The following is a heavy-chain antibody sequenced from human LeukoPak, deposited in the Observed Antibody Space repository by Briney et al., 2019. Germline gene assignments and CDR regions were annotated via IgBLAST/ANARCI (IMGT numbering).Heavy chain of an antibody. CDR3: AKADATIGGAFDT. CDR2: ISGTADSK. Sequence: GGSLRLSCAASRFIFRNYAMSWVRQAPGRGLEWLSIISGTADSKYYADSVKGRVTISRDNPRRTLYLEMDILRGEDTGVYYCAKADATIGGAFDTWGQGTMVIVSS. V-gene: IGHV3-23*01. J-gene: IGHJ3*02. D-gene: IGHD3-16*01. CDR1: RFIFRNYA.